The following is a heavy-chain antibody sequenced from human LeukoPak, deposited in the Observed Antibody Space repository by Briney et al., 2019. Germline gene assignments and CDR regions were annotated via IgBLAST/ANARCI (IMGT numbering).Heavy chain of an antibody. CDR1: GGSISSGGYS. J-gene: IGHJ2*01. CDR2: IYHSGST. V-gene: IGHV4-30-2*01. CDR3: ARRLWYFDL. Sequence: SETLSLTCAVSGGSISSGGYSWSWIWQPPGKGLEWIGYIYHSGSTYYNPSLKSRVTISVDRSKNQFSLKLSSVTAADTAVYYCARRLWYFDLWGRGTLVTVSS.